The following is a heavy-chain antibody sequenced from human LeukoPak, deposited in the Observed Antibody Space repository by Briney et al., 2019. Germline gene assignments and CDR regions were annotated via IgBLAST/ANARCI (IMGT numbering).Heavy chain of an antibody. D-gene: IGHD2-21*02. Sequence: SETLSLTCTVSGDSISSSTYYWAGIRQPPGMGLEWIGIIYFSGSTYYNPSLKSRVTISVDTSKNQFSLNLSSVTAADTAFYYCARLPGIPVVTGISGSARDAFDIWGQGTLVTVSS. V-gene: IGHV4-39*01. CDR1: GDSISSSTYY. J-gene: IGHJ3*02. CDR3: ARLPGIPVVTGISGSARDAFDI. CDR2: IYFSGST.